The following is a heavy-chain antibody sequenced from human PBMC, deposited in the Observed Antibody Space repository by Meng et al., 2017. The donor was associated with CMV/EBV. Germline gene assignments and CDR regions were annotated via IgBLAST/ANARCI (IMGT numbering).Heavy chain of an antibody. J-gene: IGHJ6*02. V-gene: IGHV4-34*01. CDR1: GASFSGYY. CDR2: INHSGST. Sequence: SQTLSLTGAVYGASFSGYYWSWIRQPPGKGLEWIGEINHSGSTNYNPSLKSRVTISVDTSKNQFSLKLSPVTAADTAVYYCARVGRSHIVVVPAAMGQGPPLPMDVWGQGTTVTVSS. CDR3: ARVGRSHIVVVPAAMGQGPPLPMDV. D-gene: IGHD2-2*01.